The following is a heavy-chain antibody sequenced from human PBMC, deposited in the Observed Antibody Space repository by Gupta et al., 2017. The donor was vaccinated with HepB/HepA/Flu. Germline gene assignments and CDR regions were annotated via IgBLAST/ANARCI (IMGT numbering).Heavy chain of an antibody. V-gene: IGHV1-2*02. D-gene: IGHD2-2*01. Sequence: QVQLVQSGADVKKPGASVKVSCKTSGYTFTGYYINWVRQAPGQGLEWMGWINPYNGRTKYVEKFQGRVTMTRDTSISTAYMALTRLTSNDTAIYFCARFSSQRYFYDYWGQGTLVTVTS. CDR2: INPYNGRT. J-gene: IGHJ4*02. CDR3: ARFSSQRYFYDY. CDR1: GYTFTGYY.